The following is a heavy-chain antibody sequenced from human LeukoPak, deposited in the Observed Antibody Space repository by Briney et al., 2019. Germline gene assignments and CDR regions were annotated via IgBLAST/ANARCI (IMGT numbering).Heavy chain of an antibody. CDR2: ISSSSSTI. V-gene: IGHV3-48*01. CDR1: AFTFSTYN. J-gene: IGHJ3*01. D-gene: IGHD2-15*01. CDR3: TSYSGPGAFDF. Sequence: PGRSLRLSCAASAFTFSTYNMNWVSQAPGKGLEWVSYISSSSSTIFYADSVKGRFTVSRDNAKNSLYLQMNSLRVEDAAVYYCTSYSGPGAFDFWGQGTMVTVSS.